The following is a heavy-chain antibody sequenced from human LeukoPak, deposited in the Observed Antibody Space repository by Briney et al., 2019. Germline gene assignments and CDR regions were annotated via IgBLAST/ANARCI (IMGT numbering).Heavy chain of an antibody. V-gene: IGHV4-4*07. CDR1: GGSISSYY. CDR2: IYSSGST. J-gene: IGHJ4*02. CDR3: AAEWELLPQYYFDY. Sequence: SETLSLTCTVSGGSISSYYWSWIRQPAGKGLEWIGLIYSSGSTDYNPSLKSRVTMSVDTSKNQFSLKLSSVTAADTAAYYCAAEWELLPQYYFDYWGQGTLVTVSS. D-gene: IGHD1-26*01.